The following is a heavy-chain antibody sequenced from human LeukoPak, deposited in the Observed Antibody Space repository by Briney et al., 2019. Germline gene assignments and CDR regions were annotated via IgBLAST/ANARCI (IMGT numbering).Heavy chain of an antibody. CDR3: ARGSRTTVVTPVFYGMDV. Sequence: GESLKISCKGSGYSFTSYWIGWVRQMPGKGLEWMGIIYPGDSDTRYSPSFQGQVTISADKSISTAYLQWSSLKASDTAMYYCARGSRTTVVTPVFYGMDVWGQGTTVTVSS. V-gene: IGHV5-51*01. CDR1: GYSFTSYW. J-gene: IGHJ6*02. D-gene: IGHD4-23*01. CDR2: IYPGDSDT.